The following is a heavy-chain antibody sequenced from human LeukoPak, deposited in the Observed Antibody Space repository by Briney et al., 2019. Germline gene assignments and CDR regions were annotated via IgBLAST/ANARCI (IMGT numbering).Heavy chain of an antibody. D-gene: IGHD6-13*01. CDR2: INPNSGGT. V-gene: IGHV1-2*04. J-gene: IGHJ4*02. Sequence: ASVKVSCKASGYTFTGYYMHWVRQAPGQGLEWMGWINPNSGGTNYAQKFQGWVTMTRDTSISTAYMELSRLRSDDTALYYCAKDLAGDYGYSSSGYFDYWGQGTLVTVSS. CDR1: GYTFTGYY. CDR3: AKDLAGDYGYSSSGYFDY.